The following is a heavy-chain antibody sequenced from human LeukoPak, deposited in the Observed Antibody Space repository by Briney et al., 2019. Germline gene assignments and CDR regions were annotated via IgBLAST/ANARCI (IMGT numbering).Heavy chain of an antibody. V-gene: IGHV4-4*07. CDR2: IYTSGST. CDR1: GGSISSDY. CDR3: ARDSSHCGGGSCLYYYGMDV. Sequence: SETLSLTCTVSGGSISSDYWSWIRQPAGKGLEWIGRIYTSGSTNYNPSLKSRVTMSVDTSKNQFSLKLSSVTAADTAVYYCARDSSHCGGGSCLYYYGMDVWGQGTTVTVSS. D-gene: IGHD2-15*01. J-gene: IGHJ6*02.